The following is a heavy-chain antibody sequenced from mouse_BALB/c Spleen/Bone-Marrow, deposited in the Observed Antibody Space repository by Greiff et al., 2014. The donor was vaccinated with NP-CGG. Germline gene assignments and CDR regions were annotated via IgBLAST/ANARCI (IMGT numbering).Heavy chain of an antibody. CDR2: IVPANGNT. CDR3: VRYLYGNYFDY. V-gene: IGHV14-3*02. D-gene: IGHD2-10*02. CDR1: GFNIKDTY. J-gene: IGHJ2*01. Sequence: EVKLQESGAELVKPGASVKLSCTASGFNIKDTYMHWVKQRPEQGLEWIGRIVPANGNTKYDPKFQGKATITADTSSNTAYLQLTSLTSVDTAVYYCVRYLYGNYFDYWGQGTTLTVSS.